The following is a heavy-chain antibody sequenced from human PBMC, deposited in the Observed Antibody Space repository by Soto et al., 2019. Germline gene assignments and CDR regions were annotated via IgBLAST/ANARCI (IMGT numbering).Heavy chain of an antibody. Sequence: EVQLVESGGGLVQPVGSLRLSCAASGFTFSMYWMHWVRQAPGKGLVWFALINPDGSVTIYADSVKGRFTISRDNAQNTLYLQIRTMRADETAVYYCARPTVTLHYWGKGTLVAVSS. CDR3: ARPTVTLHY. CDR2: INPDGSVT. D-gene: IGHD4-17*01. V-gene: IGHV3-74*01. CDR1: GFTFSMYW. J-gene: IGHJ4*02.